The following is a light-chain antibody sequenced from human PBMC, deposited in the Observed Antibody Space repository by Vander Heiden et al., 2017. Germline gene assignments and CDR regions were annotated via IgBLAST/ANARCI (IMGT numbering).Light chain of an antibody. CDR2: LGS. CDR1: QSPLHRNGYNY. J-gene: IGKJ5*01. V-gene: IGKV2-28*01. Sequence: EIVMTQSPLSLPVTPGEPASISCRASQSPLHRNGYNYLDWYLQKPGQSPQLLIYLGSNRASGVPDRVSGSGSGTDFTLQISRVEAEDVGVYYCKQGLPTPITFGEGTRVEIK. CDR3: KQGLPTPIT.